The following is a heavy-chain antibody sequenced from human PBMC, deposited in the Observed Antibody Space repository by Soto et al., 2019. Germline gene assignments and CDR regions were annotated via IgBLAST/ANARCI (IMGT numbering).Heavy chain of an antibody. D-gene: IGHD3-16*01. CDR1: GGSISSSSYY. CDR2: IYYSGST. V-gene: IGHV4-39*01. Sequence: SETLSLTCTVSGGSISSSSYYWGWIRQPPGKGLEWIGSIYYSGSTYYNPSLKSRVTISVDTSKNQFSLKLSSVTAADTAVYNCARRGLYDYIWGSSGHFDYWGQGTLVTVSS. J-gene: IGHJ4*02. CDR3: ARRGLYDYIWGSSGHFDY.